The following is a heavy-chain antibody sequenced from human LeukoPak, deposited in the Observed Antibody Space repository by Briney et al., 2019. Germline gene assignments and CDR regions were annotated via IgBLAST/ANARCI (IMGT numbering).Heavy chain of an antibody. CDR3: AKGDYGDYEYAFDI. Sequence: GGSLRLSCAAXGXXFXSYAMSWVRXAPGKGLEXVSAISGSGGSTYYADSVKGRFTISRDNSKNTLYLQMNSLRAEDTAVYYCAKGDYGDYEYAFDIWGQGTMVTVSS. CDR1: GXXFXSYA. CDR2: ISGSGGST. J-gene: IGHJ3*02. D-gene: IGHD4-17*01. V-gene: IGHV3-23*01.